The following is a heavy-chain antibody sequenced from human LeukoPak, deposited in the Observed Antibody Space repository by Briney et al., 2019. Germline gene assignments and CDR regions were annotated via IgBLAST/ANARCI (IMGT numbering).Heavy chain of an antibody. V-gene: IGHV3-23*01. Sequence: GGSLRLSCAASGFTFGSYAMSWVRQAPGKGLEWVSAISGSGGSTYYADSVKGRFTISRGNSKNTLYLQMNSLRAEDTAVYYCAKDRPLWDSSGPIHAFDIWGQGTMVTVSS. J-gene: IGHJ3*02. CDR1: GFTFGSYA. CDR3: AKDRPLWDSSGPIHAFDI. CDR2: ISGSGGST. D-gene: IGHD3-22*01.